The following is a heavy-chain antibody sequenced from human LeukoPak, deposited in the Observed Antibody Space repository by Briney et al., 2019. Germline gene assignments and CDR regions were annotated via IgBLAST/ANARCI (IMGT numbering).Heavy chain of an antibody. V-gene: IGHV1-8*01. D-gene: IGHD5-18*01. CDR2: MNPNSGNT. CDR3: ARAPTAMVWGWDQYYYYGMDV. J-gene: IGHJ6*02. Sequence: ASVKVSCKASGYTFTSYDINWVRQATGQGLEWMGWMNPNSGNTGYAQKFQGRVTMTRNTSISTAYMELSSLRSEDTAVYYCARAPTAMVWGWDQYYYYGMDVWGQGTTVTVSS. CDR1: GYTFTSYD.